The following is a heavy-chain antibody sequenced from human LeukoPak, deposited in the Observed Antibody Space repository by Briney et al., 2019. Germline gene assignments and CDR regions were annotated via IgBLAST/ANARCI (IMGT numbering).Heavy chain of an antibody. Sequence: GGSLRLSCAASGFTFSTYGMHWVRQAPGKGLEWLTDIWYDGSNKYYTDSVKGRFTISRDNSKNTLYLQMNSLRAEDTAVYYCARERYFDYWGQGTLVTVSS. J-gene: IGHJ4*02. CDR1: GFTFSTYG. V-gene: IGHV3-33*01. CDR3: ARERYFDY. CDR2: IWYDGSNK.